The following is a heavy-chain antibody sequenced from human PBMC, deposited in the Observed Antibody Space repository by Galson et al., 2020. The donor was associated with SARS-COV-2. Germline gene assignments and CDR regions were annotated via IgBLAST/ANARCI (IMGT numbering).Heavy chain of an antibody. CDR2: IHSSGNT. CDR3: ARTSSTATREYYFDY. Sequence: SETLSLTCTVSGDSISSDDFYWSWIRQTPGTGLEWIGDIHSSGNTYYNPSLMSRGTISVDTSKNQFSLRLSSATAADTAVYFCARTSSTATREYYFDYWGRGTLVSVSS. J-gene: IGHJ4*02. D-gene: IGHD4-17*01. CDR1: GDSISSDDFY. V-gene: IGHV4-30-4*01.